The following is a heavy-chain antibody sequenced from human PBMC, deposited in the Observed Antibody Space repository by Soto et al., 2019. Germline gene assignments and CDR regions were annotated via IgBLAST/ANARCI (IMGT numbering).Heavy chain of an antibody. Sequence: PSETLSLTCTVSGGSIRTPDWWSWIRQPPGKGLEWIGSLYHSGSTSYNPSLKSRVTISVDTSKNQFSLKLTSVTAADTAVYYCARMYGYSYGYLDYWGQGTQVTVSS. CDR2: LYHSGST. J-gene: IGHJ4*02. CDR3: ARMYGYSYGYLDY. D-gene: IGHD5-18*01. V-gene: IGHV4-38-2*02. CDR1: GGSIRTPDW.